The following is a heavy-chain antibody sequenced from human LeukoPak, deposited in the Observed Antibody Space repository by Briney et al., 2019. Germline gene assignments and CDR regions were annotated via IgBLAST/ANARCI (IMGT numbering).Heavy chain of an antibody. D-gene: IGHD2-21*01. Sequence: GGSLRLSCAASGFTFSNSAMSWVRQAPGKGLEWVSLICGNGGRTHYADSVKGRFTISRDNSKNTLHLQMNSLRVEDTAVYYCAKVQRDIVVVIAIFSFDYWGQGTLVTVSS. CDR2: ICGNGGRT. CDR1: GFTFSNSA. CDR3: AKVQRDIVVVIAIFSFDY. J-gene: IGHJ4*02. V-gene: IGHV3-23*01.